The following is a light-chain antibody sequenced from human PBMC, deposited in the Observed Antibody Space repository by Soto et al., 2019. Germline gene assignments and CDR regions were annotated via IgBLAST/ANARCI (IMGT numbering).Light chain of an antibody. CDR3: QQRSNWPWT. CDR1: QSVSSY. J-gene: IGKJ1*01. CDR2: DAS. V-gene: IGKV3-11*01. Sequence: EIVLTQSPATLSLSPGERATLSCRASQSVSSYLAWYQQKPGQAPRLLIYDASNRATGIPARFSGSGSGTEFTLTISSLEPEDVAVYYCQQRSNWPWTFGQGTKVEIK.